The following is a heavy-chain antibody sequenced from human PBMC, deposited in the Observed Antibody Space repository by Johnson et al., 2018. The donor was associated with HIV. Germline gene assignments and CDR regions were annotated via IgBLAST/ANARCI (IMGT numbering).Heavy chain of an antibody. CDR2: ISHDGSHK. CDR1: GFTFSS. Sequence: QVLLVESGGGVVQPGRSLRLSCAASGFTFSSMHWDRQAPGKGLEWVAVISHDGSHKYYADSVKGRFTISRDNSKSMLYLQMNSLRAEDTAVYYCARDGGETVVGSGAFDIWGQGTMVTVSS. CDR3: ARDGGETVVGSGAFDI. J-gene: IGHJ3*02. D-gene: IGHD4-23*01. V-gene: IGHV3-30*03.